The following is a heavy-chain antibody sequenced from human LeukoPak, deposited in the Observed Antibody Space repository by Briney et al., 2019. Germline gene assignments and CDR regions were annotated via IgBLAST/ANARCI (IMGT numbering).Heavy chain of an antibody. Sequence: PGGSLRLSCAASGFTFSSYSMNWVRPAPGKGLEWVSHISSSSSTIYYADSVKGRFTISRDNAKNSLYLQMNRLRAEDTAVYYCARDGVVAGPWHFDYWGQGTLVTVSS. CDR3: ARDGVVAGPWHFDY. V-gene: IGHV3-48*01. D-gene: IGHD2-15*01. J-gene: IGHJ4*02. CDR2: ISSSSSTI. CDR1: GFTFSSYS.